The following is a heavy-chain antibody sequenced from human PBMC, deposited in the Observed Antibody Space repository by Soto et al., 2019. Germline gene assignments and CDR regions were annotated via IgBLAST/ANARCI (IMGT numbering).Heavy chain of an antibody. CDR2: IYYSGST. CDR3: AKDSGYNYGYFRWFDP. D-gene: IGHD5-18*01. J-gene: IGHJ5*02. V-gene: IGHV4-39*07. CDR1: GGSISSSSYY. Sequence: PSETLSLTCTVSGGSISSSSYYWCWIRQPPGKGLEWIGSIYYSGSTYYNPSLKSRITVSVDTSSNQFSLKLSSVTAADTAVYYCAKDSGYNYGYFRWFDPWGQGTLIT.